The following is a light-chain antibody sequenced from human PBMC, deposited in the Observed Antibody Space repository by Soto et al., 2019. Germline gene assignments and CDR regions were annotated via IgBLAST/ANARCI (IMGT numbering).Light chain of an antibody. Sequence: EIVMTQSPATLSVSPGERATLSCRASQSVSSNLAWYQQKPGQAPRLLIYGASSRATGIPDRFSGSGSGTDFTLTISSVEHECSPVYDCQQYGRLPRGTFAEVTQLEIK. J-gene: IGKJ4*01. CDR1: QSVSSN. V-gene: IGKV3-20*01. CDR3: QQYGRLPRGT. CDR2: GAS.